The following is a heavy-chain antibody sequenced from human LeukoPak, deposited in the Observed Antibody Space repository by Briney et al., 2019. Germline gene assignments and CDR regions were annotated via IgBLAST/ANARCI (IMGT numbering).Heavy chain of an antibody. V-gene: IGHV3-48*03. CDR3: ARGDFWSGYYTGLY. D-gene: IGHD3-3*01. J-gene: IGHJ4*02. CDR2: ISRTGNSI. Sequence: GGSLRLSCAASGFTLTSYEMNWVRLAPGKGLEWISYISRTGNSIYYADSVKGRFTISRHNSENTLYLQMNSLRAEDTAVYYCARGDFWSGYYTGLYWGQGTLVTVSS. CDR1: GFTLTSYE.